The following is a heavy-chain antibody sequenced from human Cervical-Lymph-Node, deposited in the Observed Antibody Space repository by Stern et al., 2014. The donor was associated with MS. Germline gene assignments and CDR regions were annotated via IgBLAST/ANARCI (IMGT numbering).Heavy chain of an antibody. CDR3: AKAPAEGSLDY. J-gene: IGHJ4*02. V-gene: IGHV3-9*01. CDR2: ISWNSGSI. Sequence: EVQLVQSGGGLVQPGRSLRLSCAASGFTFDDYAMHWVRQAPGKGLEWVSGISWNSGSIGYADSVKGRFTISRDNAKNSLYLQMNSLRAEDTALYYCAKAPAEGSLDYWGQGTLVTVSS. CDR1: GFTFDDYA. D-gene: IGHD2-15*01.